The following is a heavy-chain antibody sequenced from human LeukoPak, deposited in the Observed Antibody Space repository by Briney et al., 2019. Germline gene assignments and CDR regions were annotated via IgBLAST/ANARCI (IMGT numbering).Heavy chain of an antibody. CDR2: IYYSGST. J-gene: IGHJ4*02. Sequence: SETLSLTCTVSGGSISSSTYYWGWIRRPPGKGLEWIGSIYYSGSTYYNPSLKSRTTVSVDTSKNQFSLKLSSVTAADTAVYYCVKGSTLRHYQYWGQGTLVTVSS. V-gene: IGHV4-39*01. CDR3: VKGSTLRHYQY. D-gene: IGHD3-16*01. CDR1: GGSISSSTYY.